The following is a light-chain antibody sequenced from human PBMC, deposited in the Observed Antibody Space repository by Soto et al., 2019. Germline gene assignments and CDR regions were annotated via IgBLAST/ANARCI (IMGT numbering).Light chain of an antibody. Sequence: DIVMTQSPDSLAVSLGERATINCKSSQSVLYSSDNKNYLTWYQHKPGQPPKLLIYWASTRESGVPDRFSGSGSGTDFSLNISSLQAEDVAVYYCQQYYNLPYTFGQGTKLEIK. CDR1: QSVLYSSDNKNY. J-gene: IGKJ2*01. CDR2: WAS. CDR3: QQYYNLPYT. V-gene: IGKV4-1*01.